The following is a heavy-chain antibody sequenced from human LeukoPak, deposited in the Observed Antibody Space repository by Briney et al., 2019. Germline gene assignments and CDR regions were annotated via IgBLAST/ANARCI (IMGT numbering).Heavy chain of an antibody. J-gene: IGHJ6*03. CDR3: ARTYSSSSIGYYYYMDV. CDR1: GYTFTSYG. V-gene: IGHV1-18*01. Sequence: ASVKVSCKASGYTFTSYGISWVRQAPGQGLEWMGRISAYNGNRNYAQKLQGRVTMTTDTSTSTAYMELRSLRSDDTAVYYCARTYSSSSIGYYYYMDVWGKGTTVTVSS. D-gene: IGHD6-13*01. CDR2: ISAYNGNR.